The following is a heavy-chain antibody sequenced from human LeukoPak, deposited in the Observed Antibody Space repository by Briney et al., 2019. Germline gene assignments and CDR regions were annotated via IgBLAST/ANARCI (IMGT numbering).Heavy chain of an antibody. V-gene: IGHV1-18*01. CDR3: ARDSPTSYGISWADY. Sequence: ASVKVSCKASGYTFTSYGISWVRQAPGRGLEWMGWISAYNGNTNYAQKLQGRVTMTTDTSTSTAYMELRSLRSDDTAVYYCARDSPTSYGISWADYWGQGTLVTVSS. CDR2: ISAYNGNT. J-gene: IGHJ4*02. CDR1: GYTFTSYG. D-gene: IGHD5-18*01.